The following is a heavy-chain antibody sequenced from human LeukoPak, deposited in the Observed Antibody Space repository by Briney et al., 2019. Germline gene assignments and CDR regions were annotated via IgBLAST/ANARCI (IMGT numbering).Heavy chain of an antibody. CDR3: TMSGRLEGLNYYYYMDV. CDR1: GFTFSDSY. D-gene: IGHD1-1*01. CDR2: IDKSGGTT. Sequence: GSLRLSCAASGFTFSDSYMTWIRQAPGKGLEWVAFIDKSGGTTYYADSAKCRFTISSDNTKTSLYLERNSIRAEHTAVYYFTMSGRLEGLNYYYYMDVWGKGTTVTVSS. V-gene: IGHV3-11*01. J-gene: IGHJ6*03.